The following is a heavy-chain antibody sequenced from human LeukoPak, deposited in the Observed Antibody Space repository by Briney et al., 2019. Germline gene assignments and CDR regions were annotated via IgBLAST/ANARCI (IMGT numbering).Heavy chain of an antibody. CDR2: IYSGGTP. D-gene: IGHD1-7*01. V-gene: IGHV3-66*01. CDR1: GFTVTSTY. J-gene: IGHJ4*02. CDR3: VRGGPFTGAISTPRASDY. Sequence: SGGSLRLSCAASGFTVTSTYMSWVRQAPGKGLEWVSVIYSGGTPYYADSVKGRFTISRDTYKNTVYLQMNSLRAEDTAVYHCVRGGPFTGAISTPRASDYWGQGPLVTVSS.